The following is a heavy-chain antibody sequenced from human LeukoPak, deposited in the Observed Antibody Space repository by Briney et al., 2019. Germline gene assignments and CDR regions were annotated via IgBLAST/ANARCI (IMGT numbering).Heavy chain of an antibody. CDR2: ISWDGGST. Sequence: GGSLRLSCAASGFTFDDYAMHWVRHAPGKGLEWVSLISWDGGSTYYADSGKGRFTISRDNSKNSLYLQMNSLRAEDTALYYCAKDRRYCSGGNCRANVFDPWGQGTLVTVSS. V-gene: IGHV3-43D*04. J-gene: IGHJ5*02. D-gene: IGHD2-15*01. CDR3: AKDRRYCSGGNCRANVFDP. CDR1: GFTFDDYA.